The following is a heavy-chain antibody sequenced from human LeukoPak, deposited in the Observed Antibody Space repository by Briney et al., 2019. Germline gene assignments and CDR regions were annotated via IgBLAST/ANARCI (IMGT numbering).Heavy chain of an antibody. CDR2: ISYSGSP. Sequence: SETLSLTCTVSGGSISSSGFFWRWIRQHPGKGLEAIGYISYSGSPYYNPSLKSRLTMSVDTSKNEFSLQLTSLTAADTAVYYCAKGPGAEGLGNWGQGTLVIVYS. J-gene: IGHJ4*02. V-gene: IGHV4-31*03. CDR3: AKGPGAEGLGN. D-gene: IGHD4-17*01. CDR1: GGSISSSGFF.